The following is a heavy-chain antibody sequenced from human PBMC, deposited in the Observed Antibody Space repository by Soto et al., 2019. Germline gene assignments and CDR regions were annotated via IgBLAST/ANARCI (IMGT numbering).Heavy chain of an antibody. D-gene: IGHD2-15*01. CDR1: GFTFDDYT. J-gene: IGHJ6*02. V-gene: IGHV3-43*01. CDR3: AKDEGCSGGSCYYYYYGMDV. Sequence: GGSLRLSCAASGFTFDDYTMHWVRQAPGKGPEWVSLISWDGGSTYYADSVKGRFTISRDNSKNSLYLQMNSLRTEDTALYYCAKDEGCSGGSCYYYYYGMDVWGQGTTVTVSS. CDR2: ISWDGGST.